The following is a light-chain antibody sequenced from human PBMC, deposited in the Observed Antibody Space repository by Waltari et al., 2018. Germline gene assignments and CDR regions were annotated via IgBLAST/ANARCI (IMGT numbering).Light chain of an antibody. J-gene: IGKJ1*01. Sequence: DIVMTQTPVSLSVTPGQSASISCKSSQSLLYTDGKTYFYWYLQKAGQPPQLLIYEISKRVSGVPGRFSGSGSGTDFTLKISRVEAEDVGVYYCMQTKQFPWTLGQGTKVEVK. CDR3: MQTKQFPWT. V-gene: IGKV2D-29*01. CDR2: EIS. CDR1: QSLLYTDGKTY.